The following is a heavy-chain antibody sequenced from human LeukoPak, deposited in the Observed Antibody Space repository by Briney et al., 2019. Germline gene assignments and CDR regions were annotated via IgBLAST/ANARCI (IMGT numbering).Heavy chain of an antibody. J-gene: IGHJ6*04. CDR2: INDDETST. Sequence: GGSLRLSCAASGFSFSSSWMHWVRQVPGKGLEWVSRINDDETSTTYAESVKGRFTISRDNAKNTLYLQMNSLRAEDTAVYYCAELGITMIGGVWGKGTTVTISS. V-gene: IGHV3-74*01. CDR1: GFSFSSSW. CDR3: AELGITMIGGV. D-gene: IGHD3-10*02.